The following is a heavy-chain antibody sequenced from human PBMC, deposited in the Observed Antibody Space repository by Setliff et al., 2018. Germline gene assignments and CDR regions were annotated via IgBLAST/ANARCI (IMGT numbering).Heavy chain of an antibody. CDR3: ARDYYDSSGHPPYYYYGMDV. V-gene: IGHV4-34*01. J-gene: IGHJ6*02. D-gene: IGHD3-22*01. CDR1: GGSFSGYY. CDR2: INHSGSS. Sequence: PSETLSLTCAVYGGSFSGYYWSWIRQPPGKRLEWIGEINHSGSSNYNPSLKSRVTISLDTSKNQFSLKLSSVTAADTAVYYCARDYYDSSGHPPYYYYGMDVWGQGTTVTVSS.